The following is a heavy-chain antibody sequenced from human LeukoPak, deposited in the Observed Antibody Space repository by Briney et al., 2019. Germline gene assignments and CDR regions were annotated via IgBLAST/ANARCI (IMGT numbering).Heavy chain of an antibody. Sequence: GASVKVSCKASGYTFTSYGISWARQAPGQGLEWMGWISAYNGNTNYAQKLQGRVTMTTDTSKSTAYIELRSLRSDDTAVYYCARSPITMIVVVIREAYFDYWGQGTLVTVSS. CDR2: ISAYNGNT. CDR3: ARSPITMIVVVIREAYFDY. J-gene: IGHJ4*02. CDR1: GYTFTSYG. V-gene: IGHV1-18*01. D-gene: IGHD3-22*01.